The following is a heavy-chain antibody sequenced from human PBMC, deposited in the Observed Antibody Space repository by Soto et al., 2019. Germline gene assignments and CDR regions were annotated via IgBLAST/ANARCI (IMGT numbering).Heavy chain of an antibody. CDR3: ARGDVFDL. CDR1: GDSISGYY. CDR2: IYSSGNA. J-gene: IGHJ3*01. V-gene: IGHV4-4*07. Sequence: QVQLQESGPGLVKPSETVSLICTVSGDSISGYYWSWIQQPAGKGLEWIGRIYSSGNANYNPSLKSRVSMSVDMSKNQFSLKVTSVTAADTAMYYCARGDVFDLWGQGTKVTVSS.